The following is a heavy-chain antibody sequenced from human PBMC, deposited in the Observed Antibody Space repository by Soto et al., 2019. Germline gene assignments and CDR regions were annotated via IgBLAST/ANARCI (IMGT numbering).Heavy chain of an antibody. V-gene: IGHV3-66*01. CDR2: IYSGGGT. Sequence: EVQLVESGGGFVQPGESLRLSCAASGFSVSSKYMTWVRQAPGKGLEWVSVIYSGGGTYHAGSVKGRFTISRDNSKNTVYLQMNSLRVEDTAVYYCVRDPWDYWGQGTLVTVSS. CDR3: VRDPWDY. CDR1: GFSVSSKY. J-gene: IGHJ4*02.